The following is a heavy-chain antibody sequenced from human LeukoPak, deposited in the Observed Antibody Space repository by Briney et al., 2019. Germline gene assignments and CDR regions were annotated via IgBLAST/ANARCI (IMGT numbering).Heavy chain of an antibody. Sequence: SETLSLTCTVSGGSISTYYWSWVRQPPGKGLEWIGRIYYSGSTNYNPSLKSRVTISVDTSKNQFSLKLSSVTAADTAVYYCARDARGYSYIDYWGQGTLVTVSS. CDR3: ARDARGYSYIDY. V-gene: IGHV4-59*01. D-gene: IGHD5-18*01. CDR2: IYYSGST. CDR1: GGSISTYY. J-gene: IGHJ4*02.